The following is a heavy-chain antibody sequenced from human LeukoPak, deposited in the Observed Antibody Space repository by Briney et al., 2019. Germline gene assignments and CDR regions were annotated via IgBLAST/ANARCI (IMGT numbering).Heavy chain of an antibody. D-gene: IGHD3-10*01. CDR2: IYYSGST. CDR3: ASVRRGFGESSKYYSYYYMDV. Sequence: SVTLSLTCIVSGATISSSSYYWGWIRQPPGKGLEWIGNIYYSGSTYNNPSLKSRVTISVDTSKNHFSLNLRSVTAADTAVYYCASVRRGFGESSKYYSYYYMDVWGNGTTVTISS. J-gene: IGHJ6*03. CDR1: GATISSSSYY. V-gene: IGHV4-39*01.